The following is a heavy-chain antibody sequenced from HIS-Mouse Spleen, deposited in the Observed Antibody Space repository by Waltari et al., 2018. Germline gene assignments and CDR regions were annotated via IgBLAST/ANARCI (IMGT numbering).Heavy chain of an antibody. CDR1: GYTFTSYD. V-gene: IGHV1-8*01. CDR3: ARGHDYSNYFDY. CDR2: MNPKSGNT. J-gene: IGHJ4*02. D-gene: IGHD4-4*01. Sequence: QVQLVQSGAEVKKPGASVKVSCKASGYTFTSYDINWVRQATGQGLEGMGWMNPKSGNTGYAQKFQGRVTMTRNTSISTAYMELSSLRSEDTAVYYCARGHDYSNYFDYWGQGTLVTVSS.